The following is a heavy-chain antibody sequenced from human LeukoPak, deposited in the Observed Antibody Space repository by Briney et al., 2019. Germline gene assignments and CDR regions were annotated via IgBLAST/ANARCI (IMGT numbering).Heavy chain of an antibody. CDR1: GGTFSSYA. V-gene: IGHV1-69*04. CDR2: IIPIFGIA. Sequence: GASVKVSCKASGGTFSSYAISWVRQAPGQGLEWMGRIIPIFGIANYAQKFQGRVTITADKSTSKDYMELSSLRSEDTAVYYCARDPYDILTGYNWFDPWGQGTLVTVSS. J-gene: IGHJ5*02. CDR3: ARDPYDILTGYNWFDP. D-gene: IGHD3-9*01.